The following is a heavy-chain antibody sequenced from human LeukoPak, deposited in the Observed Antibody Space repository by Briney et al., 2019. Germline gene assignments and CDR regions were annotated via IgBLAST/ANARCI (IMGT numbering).Heavy chain of an antibody. CDR3: ARETDHYDSSGYYYGGDAFDI. Sequence: PSQTLSLTCAVSGGSISSGGYSWSWIRQPPGKGLEWIGYIYHSGSTYYNPSLKSRVTISVDRSKNQFSLKLSSVTAADTAVYYCARETDHYDSSGYYYGGDAFDIWGQGTMVTVSS. D-gene: IGHD3-22*01. V-gene: IGHV4-30-2*01. CDR1: GGSISSGGYS. CDR2: IYHSGST. J-gene: IGHJ3*02.